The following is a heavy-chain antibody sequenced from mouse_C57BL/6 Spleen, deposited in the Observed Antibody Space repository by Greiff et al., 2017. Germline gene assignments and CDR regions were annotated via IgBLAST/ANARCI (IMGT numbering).Heavy chain of an antibody. CDR3: ARRGLTGYAMDY. J-gene: IGHJ4*01. CDR2: INPNNGGT. Sequence: EVQLQQSGPELVKPGASVKISCKASGYTFTDYYMNWVKQSHGKSLEWIGDINPNNGGTSYNQKFKGKATLTVDKSSSTAYMELRSLTSADSAVYYCARRGLTGYAMDYWGQGTSVTVSS. V-gene: IGHV1-26*01. CDR1: GYTFTDYY. D-gene: IGHD4-1*01.